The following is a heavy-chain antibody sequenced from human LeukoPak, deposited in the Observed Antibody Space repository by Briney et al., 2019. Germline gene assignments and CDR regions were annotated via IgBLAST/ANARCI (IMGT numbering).Heavy chain of an antibody. CDR3: ARARTRKQLWLPYYYGMDV. CDR1: GYTFTSYG. V-gene: IGHV1-8*02. J-gene: IGHJ6*02. D-gene: IGHD5-18*01. Sequence: ASVKVSCKASGYTFTSYGISWVRQAPGQGLEWMGWMNPNSGNTGYAQKFQGRVTMTRNTSISTAYMELSSLRSEDTAVYYCARARTRKQLWLPYYYGMDVWGQGTTVTVSS. CDR2: MNPNSGNT.